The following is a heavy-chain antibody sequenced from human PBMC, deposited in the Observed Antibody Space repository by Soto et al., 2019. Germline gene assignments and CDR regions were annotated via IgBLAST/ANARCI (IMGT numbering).Heavy chain of an antibody. D-gene: IGHD1-26*01. CDR3: ARVDGTY. Sequence: QVQLVQPGAEEKKPGASVKVSCKASGYSFSSYAIHWVRQAPGQGLEWMGWINAGNGNTKYSRKFQGRLTITSDTSASTAYMELNSLRSEDTAVYYCARVDGTYWGQGTLVTVSS. J-gene: IGHJ4*02. CDR1: GYSFSSYA. V-gene: IGHV1-3*05. CDR2: INAGNGNT.